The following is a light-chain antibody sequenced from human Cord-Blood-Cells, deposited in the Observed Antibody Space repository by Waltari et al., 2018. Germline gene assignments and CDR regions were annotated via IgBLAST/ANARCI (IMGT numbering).Light chain of an antibody. J-gene: IGKJ2*01. CDR3: LQDYNYPYT. CDR1: QGIRND. Sequence: AIQMTQSPSSLSASVGDSVNLTCRASQGIRNDLGWYQQKPGKAPKLLIYAASSLQSGVPSRFSGSGSGTDFTLTISSLQPEDFATYYCLQDYNYPYTFGQGTKLEIK. CDR2: AAS. V-gene: IGKV1-6*01.